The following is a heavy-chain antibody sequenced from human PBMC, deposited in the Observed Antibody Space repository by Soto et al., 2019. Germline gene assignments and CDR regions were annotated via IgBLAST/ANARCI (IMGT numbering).Heavy chain of an antibody. CDR3: VGGYPWFGFDY. CDR2: IYDSGST. Sequence: PSETLSLTCTVSGGSIGSSDYYWGWIRQPPGKGLEWIGNIYDSGSTSYNPSLKSRVTISVDTSKNQVSLKVSSVTAADTAMYICVGGYPWFGFDYWGQGTLVTVSS. V-gene: IGHV4-39*01. CDR1: GGSIGSSDYY. J-gene: IGHJ4*02. D-gene: IGHD3-10*01.